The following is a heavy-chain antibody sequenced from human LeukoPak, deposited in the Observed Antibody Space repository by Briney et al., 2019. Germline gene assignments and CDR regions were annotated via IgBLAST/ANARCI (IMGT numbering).Heavy chain of an antibody. V-gene: IGHV4-31*03. CDR1: GGSISSGGYS. J-gene: IGHJ4*02. CDR2: IYYSGST. CDR3: ARDGGPYGGIDY. D-gene: IGHD4-23*01. Sequence: SQTLSLTCTVSGGSISSGGYSWSWIRQHPGKGLEWIGYIYYSGSTYYNPSLKSRVTISVDTSKNQFSLKLSSVTAADTAVYYCARDGGPYGGIDYWGQGTLVTVSS.